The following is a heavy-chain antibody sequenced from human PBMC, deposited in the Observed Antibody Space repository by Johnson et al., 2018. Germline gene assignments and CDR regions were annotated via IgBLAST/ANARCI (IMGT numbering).Heavy chain of an antibody. CDR2: VYYTGSP. Sequence: QVQLQESGPGLVKPSETLSLTCTVSGGSISSSSFYWGWIRQPPGKGLEWIGSVYYTGSPYYNPSLRLRIPMSVDRAKRQFSLKLRSVTAADTAGYYCARTVVVDLNDSSGYFPFDKWGQGTLVIVSA. J-gene: IGHJ4*02. V-gene: IGHV4-39*07. CDR1: GGSISSSSFY. CDR3: ARTVVVDLNDSSGYFPFDK. D-gene: IGHD3-22*01.